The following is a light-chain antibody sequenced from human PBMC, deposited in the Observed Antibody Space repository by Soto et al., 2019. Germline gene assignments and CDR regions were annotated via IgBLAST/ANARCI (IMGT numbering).Light chain of an antibody. CDR3: CSYASSYTLVV. Sequence: QSALTQPRSVSGSPGQSVTISCTGTSSDVGGYNYVSWYQQHPGKAPKLMIYDVSKRPSGVPDRFSGSKSGNTASLTISGLQAEDEADYYCCSYASSYTLVVFGGGTKVTVL. CDR2: DVS. J-gene: IGLJ2*01. V-gene: IGLV2-11*01. CDR1: SSDVGGYNY.